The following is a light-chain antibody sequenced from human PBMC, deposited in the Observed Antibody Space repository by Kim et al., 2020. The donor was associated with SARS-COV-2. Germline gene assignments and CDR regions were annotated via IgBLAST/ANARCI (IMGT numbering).Light chain of an antibody. CDR3: QQYGSSPLT. Sequence: PGERATLSCRASHRVSSNYLAWYQQKPGQAPRLLIYGASSRATGIPNRFSGSGSGTDFTLTISRLEPEDFAVFYCQQYGSSPLTFGGGTKVDIK. J-gene: IGKJ4*01. CDR1: HRVSSNY. CDR2: GAS. V-gene: IGKV3-20*01.